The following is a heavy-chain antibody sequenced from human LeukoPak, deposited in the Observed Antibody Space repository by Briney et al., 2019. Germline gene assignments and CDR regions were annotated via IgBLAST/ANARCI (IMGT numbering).Heavy chain of an antibody. Sequence: GGSLRLSYAATGFTFSSYAMSWVRKAPGKELEWVSAISGSGGSTYYADSVKGRFTISRDNSKNTLYLQMNSLRAEDTAVYYCAKEGVVTAIGYWGQGTLVTVSS. J-gene: IGHJ4*02. D-gene: IGHD2-21*02. CDR2: ISGSGGST. CDR1: GFTFSSYA. CDR3: AKEGVVTAIGY. V-gene: IGHV3-23*01.